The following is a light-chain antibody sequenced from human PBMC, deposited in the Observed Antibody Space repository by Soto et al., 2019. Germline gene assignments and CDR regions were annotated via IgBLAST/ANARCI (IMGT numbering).Light chain of an antibody. J-gene: IGKJ1*01. CDR1: QTITTY. Sequence: DIQMTQSPSSLSASVGDRVTISCRASQTITTYLNWYQQKPGKAPQLLIYGASILQSRVPSRFTGRGSRTDFTLTISSLQTDDFATYHWQQNHSTPWTFGQGIKVEIK. CDR2: GAS. CDR3: QQNHSTPWT. V-gene: IGKV1-39*01.